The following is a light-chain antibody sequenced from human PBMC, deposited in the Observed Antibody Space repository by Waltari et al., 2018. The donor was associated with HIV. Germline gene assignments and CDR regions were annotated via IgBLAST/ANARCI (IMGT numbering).Light chain of an antibody. V-gene: IGLV2-14*03. Sequence: QSALTQPASVSGSPGQSITISCTGSTSDFGLYNFISWYQQHPGVVPKVIISDCSSRPSGVSSRFSGSRSGNTASPTSSWLQAEDEADYYCTSFTSNFTVMFGGGTKVTVL. CDR3: TSFTSNFTVM. J-gene: IGLJ3*02. CDR2: DCS. CDR1: TSDFGLYNF.